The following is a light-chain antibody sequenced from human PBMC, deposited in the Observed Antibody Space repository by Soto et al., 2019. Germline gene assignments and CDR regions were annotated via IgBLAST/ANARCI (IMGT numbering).Light chain of an antibody. CDR3: QLYSGSPWT. J-gene: IGKJ1*01. V-gene: IGKV3-20*01. CDR2: GVS. CDR1: QSISHNY. Sequence: IVFTQSPGTLSLSPGEKATLSCRASQSISHNYLAWYQREPGQAPRLLIHGVSIRATGIPDRFSGSGSGTDFTLTISRLEPEDFAVYYCQLYSGSPWTFGQGTKVDIK.